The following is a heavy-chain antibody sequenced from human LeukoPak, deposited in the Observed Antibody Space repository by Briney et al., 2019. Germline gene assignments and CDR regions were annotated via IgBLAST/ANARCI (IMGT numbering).Heavy chain of an antibody. V-gene: IGHV4-4*07. CDR3: PGGGFEATVFVT. CDR2: IYTSGST. Sequence: PSETLSLTCTVSGVSISSYCWSWIRQPPGKGLEWIGRIYTSGSTNYNLSLKRRGTISLSTYNNQFSLKLSSLSAADTAVYYCPGGGFEATVFVTWGQGTPVTVSS. CDR1: GVSISSYC. D-gene: IGHD4-23*01. J-gene: IGHJ5*02.